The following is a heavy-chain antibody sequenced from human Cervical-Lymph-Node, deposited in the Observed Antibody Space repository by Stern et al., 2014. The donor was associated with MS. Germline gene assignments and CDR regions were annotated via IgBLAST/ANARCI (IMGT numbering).Heavy chain of an antibody. CDR3: ARSHGSSGWYAY. D-gene: IGHD6-19*01. Sequence: QVNLKESGPTLVKHTQTLTLTCTFSGFSLSTSGMSVTWIRQSPGKALEWLALIEWDDEKYYNTSLRTRLAISKDTSKNQVVITMTNMDPVDTGTYYCARSHGSSGWYAYWGQGTLVTVSS. V-gene: IGHV2-70*12. CDR2: IEWDDEK. CDR1: GFSLSTSGMS. J-gene: IGHJ4*02.